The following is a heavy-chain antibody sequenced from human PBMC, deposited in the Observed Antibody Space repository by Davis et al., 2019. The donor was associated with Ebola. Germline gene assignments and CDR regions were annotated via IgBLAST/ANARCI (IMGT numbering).Heavy chain of an antibody. CDR3: ARDLPDPGRPFDY. V-gene: IGHV3-30-3*01. J-gene: IGHJ4*02. CDR2: ISYDGSNK. CDR1: GFTFSSYA. Sequence: PGESLKISCAASGFTFSSYAMHWVRQAPGKGLEWVAVISYDGSNKYYADSVKGRFTISRDNAKNSLYLQMNSLRDEDTAVYYCARDLPDPGRPFDYWGQGTLVTVSS.